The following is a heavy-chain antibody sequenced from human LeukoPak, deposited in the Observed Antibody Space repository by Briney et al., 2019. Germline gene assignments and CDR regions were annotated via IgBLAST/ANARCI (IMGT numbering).Heavy chain of an antibody. Sequence: ASVKVSCKASGGTFSSYAISWVRQAPGQGLEWMGRIIPILGIANYAQKFQGRVTITADKSTSTAYMELSSLRSEDTAVYYCARDQGSHTLHSSSWYDYWGQGTLVTVSS. CDR2: IIPILGIA. D-gene: IGHD6-13*01. CDR1: GGTFSSYA. J-gene: IGHJ4*02. CDR3: ARDQGSHTLHSSSWYDY. V-gene: IGHV1-69*04.